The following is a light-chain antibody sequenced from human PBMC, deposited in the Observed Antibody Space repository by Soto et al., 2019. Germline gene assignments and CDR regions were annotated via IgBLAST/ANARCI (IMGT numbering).Light chain of an antibody. J-gene: IGKJ5*01. CDR2: GAS. V-gene: IGKV3-20*01. CDR1: QSVSTN. Sequence: EIVMTQSPDTLSVSPGERATLSCRASQSVSTNLAWYQQKPGQAPRLLMYGASSRATGIPNRFSGSGSGTDFSLTISRLEPEDFAVYYCQQYGTSDITFGQGTRLEIK. CDR3: QQYGTSDIT.